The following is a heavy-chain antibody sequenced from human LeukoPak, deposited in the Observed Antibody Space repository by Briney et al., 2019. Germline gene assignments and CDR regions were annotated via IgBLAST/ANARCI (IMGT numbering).Heavy chain of an antibody. CDR3: ARATYHDY. Sequence: ASVKVSCKASGYTFTGYYMHWVRQAPVQGLEWMGMINPTTSTTTYAQEFQGRVTMTRDTSTSTVYMELSSLRSQDTAIYYCARATYHDYWGQGTLVTVSS. CDR1: GYTFTGYY. V-gene: IGHV1-46*01. CDR2: INPTTSTT. J-gene: IGHJ4*02. D-gene: IGHD2-2*01.